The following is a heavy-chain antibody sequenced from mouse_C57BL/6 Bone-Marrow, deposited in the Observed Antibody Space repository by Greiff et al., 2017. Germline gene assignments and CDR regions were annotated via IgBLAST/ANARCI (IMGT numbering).Heavy chain of an antibody. D-gene: IGHD1-1*01. CDR1: GYTFTSYW. CDR3: ARDGSSYRYFDV. V-gene: IGHV1-53*01. CDR2: INPSNGGT. J-gene: IGHJ1*03. Sequence: QVQLQQSGTELVKPGASVKLSCKASGYTFTSYWMHWVKQRPGQGLEWIGNINPSNGGTNYNEKFKSKATLTVDKSSSTAYMQLSSLTSEDSAVYYCARDGSSYRYFDVWGTGTTVTVSS.